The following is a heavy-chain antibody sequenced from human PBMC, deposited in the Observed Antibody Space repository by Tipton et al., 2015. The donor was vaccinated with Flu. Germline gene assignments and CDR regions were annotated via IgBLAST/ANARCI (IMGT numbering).Heavy chain of an antibody. CDR2: IKSKADGGTA. CDR1: GFTFNNAW. D-gene: IGHD1-26*01. Sequence: SLRLSCAASGFTFNNAWMSWVRQAAGKGLEWVGRIKSKADGGTADYAAPVRGRFTISRDDSKNRLYLQMNSLKTEDTAVYYCATPVGADNWFDSWGQGTLVTVSS. V-gene: IGHV3-15*01. CDR3: ATPVGADNWFDS. J-gene: IGHJ5*01.